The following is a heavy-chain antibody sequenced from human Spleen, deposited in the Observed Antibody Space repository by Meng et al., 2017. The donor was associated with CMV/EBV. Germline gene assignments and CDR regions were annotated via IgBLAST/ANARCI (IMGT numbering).Heavy chain of an antibody. CDR2: FSDSAGNT. Sequence: GGSLRLSCAASGFIFSNYALSWVRQAPGKGLEWVSTFSDSAGNTYYADSVKGRFTISRDNSKNTLYLQMNSLRAEDTAVYYCARLQQQTGAFGMDVWGQGTTVTVSS. CDR1: GFIFSNYA. D-gene: IGHD6-13*01. CDR3: ARLQQQTGAFGMDV. J-gene: IGHJ6*02. V-gene: IGHV3-23*01.